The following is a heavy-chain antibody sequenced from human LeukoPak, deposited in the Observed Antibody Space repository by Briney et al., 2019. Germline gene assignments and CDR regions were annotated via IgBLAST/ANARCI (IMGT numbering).Heavy chain of an antibody. CDR3: AKDLKNAFDI. Sequence: ASVKVSCTASGYTFTSYYMHWVRQAPGQGLEWMGIINPSGGSTSYAQKFQGRVTMTRDTSTSTVYMELSSLSSEDTAVYYCAKDLKNAFDIWGQGTMVTVSS. CDR2: INPSGGST. V-gene: IGHV1-46*01. J-gene: IGHJ3*02. CDR1: GYTFTSYY.